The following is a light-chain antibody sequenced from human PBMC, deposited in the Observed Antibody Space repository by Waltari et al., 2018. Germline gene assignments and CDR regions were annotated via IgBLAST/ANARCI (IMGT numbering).Light chain of an antibody. V-gene: IGKV2-30*02. J-gene: IGKJ1*01. CDR2: KVS. Sequence: DVVMTQSPLSLPVTLGQPASISCRSSQSLVHSDGNTYLSWFQQRPGQSPRRLIYKVSNRDSGVPDRFSGSGSVTDFTLKISRVEAEDVGVYYCMQGTHWPPWTFGQGTKVEIQ. CDR3: MQGTHWPPWT. CDR1: QSLVHSDGNTY.